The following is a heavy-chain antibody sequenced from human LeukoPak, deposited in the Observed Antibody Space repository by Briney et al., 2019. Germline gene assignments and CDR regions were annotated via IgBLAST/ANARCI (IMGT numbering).Heavy chain of an antibody. CDR2: ISYDGSNK. CDR3: AKVASGSYGSQFDY. D-gene: IGHD3-10*01. J-gene: IGHJ4*02. V-gene: IGHV3-30*18. Sequence: GGSLRLSCAASGFTFSDYYMSWIRQAPGKGLEWVAVISYDGSNKYYADSVKGRFTISRDNSKNTLYLQMNSLRAEDTAVYYCAKVASGSYGSQFDYWGQGTLVTVSS. CDR1: GFTFSDYY.